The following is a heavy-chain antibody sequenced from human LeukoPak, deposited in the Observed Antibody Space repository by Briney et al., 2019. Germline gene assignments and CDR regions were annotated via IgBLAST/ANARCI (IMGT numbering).Heavy chain of an antibody. J-gene: IGHJ5*02. CDR3: AKGSPPFRWLGDFNVKLPPPIRNYSLAP. CDR2: FSGSGGST. D-gene: IGHD3-10*01. V-gene: IGHV3-23*01. Sequence: GGSLRLSCAASGFTFSSYAMSWVRQAPGKGLECISGFSGSGGSTYYADSVKGRFTISRDNSKNTLYLQMNSLRAEDTAVYYCAKGSPPFRWLGDFNVKLPPPIRNYSLAPWGKEPLVTVPS. CDR1: GFTFSSYA.